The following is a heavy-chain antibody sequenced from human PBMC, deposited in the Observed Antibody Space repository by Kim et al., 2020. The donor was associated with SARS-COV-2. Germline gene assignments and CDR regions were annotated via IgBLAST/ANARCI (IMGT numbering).Heavy chain of an antibody. J-gene: IGHJ5*02. V-gene: IGHV4-34*01. CDR1: GGSFSGYY. CDR2: INHSGST. D-gene: IGHD6-13*01. Sequence: SDTLSLTCAVYGGSFSGYYWSWIRQPPGKGLEWIGEINHSGSTNYNPSLKSRVTISVDTSKNQFSLKLSSVTAADTAVYYCARGGLAAANWFDPWGQGTLVTVSS. CDR3: ARGGLAAANWFDP.